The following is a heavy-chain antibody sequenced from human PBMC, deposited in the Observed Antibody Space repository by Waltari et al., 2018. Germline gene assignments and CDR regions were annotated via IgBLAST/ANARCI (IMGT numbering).Heavy chain of an antibody. CDR3: ARRGVWSGYPFDY. CDR1: GCSISSGGYY. D-gene: IGHD3-3*01. CDR2: IYYSGST. Sequence: QVQLQESGPGLVKPSQTLSLTCPVSGCSISSGGYYWSWIRQHPGKGLEWIGYIYYSGSTYYNPSLKSRVTISVDTSKNQFSLKLSSVTAADTAVYYCARRGVWSGYPFDYWGQGTLVTVSS. J-gene: IGHJ4*02. V-gene: IGHV4-31*03.